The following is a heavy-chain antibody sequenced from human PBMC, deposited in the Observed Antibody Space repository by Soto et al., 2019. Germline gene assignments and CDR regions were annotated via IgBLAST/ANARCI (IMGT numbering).Heavy chain of an antibody. CDR3: ARDLAAALGDV. Sequence: QVQLVQSGAEVKKPGASVKVSCTASGYTFTSYGISWVRQAPGRGLEWMGWISDYNGNTKYAQKHQGRVTMTTDTTTITAYMELSSLRSYDTAVYYCARDLAAALGDVCGQGTTGTVSS. V-gene: IGHV1-18*01. J-gene: IGHJ6*02. D-gene: IGHD6-25*01. CDR2: ISDYNGNT. CDR1: GYTFTSYG.